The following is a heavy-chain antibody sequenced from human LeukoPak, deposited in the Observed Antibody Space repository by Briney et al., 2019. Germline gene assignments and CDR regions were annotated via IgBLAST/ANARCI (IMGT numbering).Heavy chain of an antibody. D-gene: IGHD4-17*01. J-gene: IGHJ4*02. CDR3: AKDRGVTTVSPRFDF. V-gene: IGHV3-23*01. Sequence: GGSLRLSCVASGFTFSSYAMSWVRQAPGKGLVGVSIITGGGAGTYYADSVKGRFIISRDNSKNTLYLQLNSLRAEDTAVYYCAKDRGVTTVSPRFDFWGQGTLVTVSS. CDR2: ITGGGAGT. CDR1: GFTFSSYA.